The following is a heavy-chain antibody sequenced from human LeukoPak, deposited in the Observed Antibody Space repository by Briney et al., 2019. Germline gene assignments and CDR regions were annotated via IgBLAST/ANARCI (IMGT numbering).Heavy chain of an antibody. CDR3: ARGHGSGSYYDY. CDR2: IIPILGIA. J-gene: IGHJ4*02. Sequence: SVKVSCRASGGTFSSYAISWVRQAPGQGLEWMGRIIPILGIANYAQKFQGRVTITADKSTSTAYMELSSLRSEDTAVYYCARGHGSGSYYDYWGQGTLVTVSS. CDR1: GGTFSSYA. V-gene: IGHV1-69*04. D-gene: IGHD3-10*01.